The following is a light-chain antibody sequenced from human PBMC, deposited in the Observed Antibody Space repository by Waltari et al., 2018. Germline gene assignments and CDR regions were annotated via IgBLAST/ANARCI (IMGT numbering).Light chain of an antibody. CDR2: AAS. CDR3: QQYYSVPVT. CDR1: QHIYST. V-gene: IGKV1-17*02. J-gene: IGKJ4*01. Sequence: DIQMTQSPSVLSASVGDRVTISCRASQHIYSTLAWYQQKPGKVPKRLINAASSLQSGIPSRFSGSGSGTDFTLTISNLQAEDAAVYYCQQYYSVPVTFGGGTKVEIK.